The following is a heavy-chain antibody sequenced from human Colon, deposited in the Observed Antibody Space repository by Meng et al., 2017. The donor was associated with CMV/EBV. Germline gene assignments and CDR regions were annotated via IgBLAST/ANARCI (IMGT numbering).Heavy chain of an antibody. CDR3: VREGDLASQLPHGFDY. V-gene: IGHV4-59*01. CDR2: IYHSETYDSGST. D-gene: IGHD3-16*02. CDR1: DDSIRSYY. J-gene: IGHJ4*02. Sequence: SETLSLTCTVSDDSIRSYYWTWVRQTPERGLQWIGYIYHSETYDSGSTNYNPSLKSRVTMSLDTAKSQVSLSLASATAADTAVYYCVREGDLASQLPHGFDYWGPGALVTVSS.